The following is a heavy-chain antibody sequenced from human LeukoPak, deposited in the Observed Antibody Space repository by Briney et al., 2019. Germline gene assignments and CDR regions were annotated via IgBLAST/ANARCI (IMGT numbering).Heavy chain of an antibody. Sequence: GGSLRLSCAASGFTFSTYAMSWVRQAPGKGLEWVSAISGSGGSTYYADSVKGRFTISRDNSRNTLYLQMNSLRAEDTAVYYCAKDHSTSWYFDSWGQGTLVTVSS. D-gene: IGHD6-13*01. CDR1: GFTFSTYA. V-gene: IGHV3-23*01. CDR2: ISGSGGST. CDR3: AKDHSTSWYFDS. J-gene: IGHJ4*02.